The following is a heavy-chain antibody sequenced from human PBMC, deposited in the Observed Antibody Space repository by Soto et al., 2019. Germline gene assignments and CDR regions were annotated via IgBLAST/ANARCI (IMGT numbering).Heavy chain of an antibody. CDR1: GFTFSSYA. Sequence: GGSLRLSCAASGFTFSSYAMSWVRQAPGKGLEWVSAISGSGGSTYYADSVKGRFTISRDNSKNTLYLQMNSLRAEDTAVYYCAKSASLGSHDYGDYVFDYWGQGTLVTVSS. D-gene: IGHD4-17*01. CDR2: ISGSGGST. J-gene: IGHJ4*02. V-gene: IGHV3-23*01. CDR3: AKSASLGSHDYGDYVFDY.